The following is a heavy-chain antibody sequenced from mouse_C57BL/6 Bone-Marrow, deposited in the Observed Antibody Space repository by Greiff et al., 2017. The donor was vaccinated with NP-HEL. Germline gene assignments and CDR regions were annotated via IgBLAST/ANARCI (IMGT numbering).Heavy chain of an antibody. CDR3: APHYYGSTYWYFDV. CDR2: IYPRSGNT. Sequence: QVQLQQSGAELARPGASVKLSCKASGYTFTSYGISWVKQRTGQGLEWIGEIYPRSGNTYYNEKFKGQATLTADKSSSTAYMELRSLTSEDSAVYFCAPHYYGSTYWYFDVWGTGTTVTVSS. CDR1: GYTFTSYG. J-gene: IGHJ1*03. V-gene: IGHV1-81*01. D-gene: IGHD1-1*01.